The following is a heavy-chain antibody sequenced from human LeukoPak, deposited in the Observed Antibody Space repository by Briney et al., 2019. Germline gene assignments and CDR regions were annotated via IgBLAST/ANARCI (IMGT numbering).Heavy chain of an antibody. D-gene: IGHD3-10*01. V-gene: IGHV4-59*01. CDR1: GGSISPYF. Sequence: SETLSLTCTVSGGSISPYFWSWFRQPPGKGLEWIGYISYTGSTIYTPSLKSRVTISVDTSKKQFSLQLTSVTAADTAVYYCARDGYWGVTNFDPWGQGTLVTVSS. J-gene: IGHJ5*02. CDR3: ARDGYWGVTNFDP. CDR2: ISYTGST.